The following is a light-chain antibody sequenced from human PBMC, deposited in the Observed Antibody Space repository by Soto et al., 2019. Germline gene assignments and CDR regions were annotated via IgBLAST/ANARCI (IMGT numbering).Light chain of an antibody. CDR3: QQSYSAPQT. CDR1: QNIGTF. V-gene: IGKV1-39*01. CDR2: ITS. Sequence: PLTQSPSSLSASVGDRVTISCRASQNIGTFLNWYQQKLGKAPTLLIYITSHLQSGVPSRFSGGGSGTDFTITISSLQPEDFANYYCQQSYSAPQTFGQGTKVEV. J-gene: IGKJ1*01.